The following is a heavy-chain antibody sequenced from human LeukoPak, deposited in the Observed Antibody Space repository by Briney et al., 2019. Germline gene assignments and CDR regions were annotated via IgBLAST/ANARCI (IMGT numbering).Heavy chain of an antibody. CDR3: AKDSGYSYGAIDY. CDR1: GFTFSYHW. V-gene: IGHV3-7*01. Sequence: GGSLRLSCAASGFTFSYHWMTWVRQAPGKGLEWVANIKEDGSETYYVDSVKGRFTISRDNAKNSLYLQMNSLRAEDTAVYYCAKDSGYSYGAIDYWGQGTLVTVSS. D-gene: IGHD5-18*01. J-gene: IGHJ4*02. CDR2: IKEDGSET.